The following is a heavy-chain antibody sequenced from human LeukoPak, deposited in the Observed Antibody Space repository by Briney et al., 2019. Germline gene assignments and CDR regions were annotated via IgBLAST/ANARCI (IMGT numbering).Heavy chain of an antibody. CDR1: GYRFTGRY. Sequence: ASVKVSCKASGYRFTGRYIHWVRQAPGQGLEWMGWINPNSRGTNYAQKFQGRATMTSDTSISTAYMELTSLRFDDTALYYCAINILGATTYDYWGQGTLVTVSS. V-gene: IGHV1-2*02. D-gene: IGHD1-26*01. CDR3: AINILGATTYDY. J-gene: IGHJ4*02. CDR2: INPNSRGT.